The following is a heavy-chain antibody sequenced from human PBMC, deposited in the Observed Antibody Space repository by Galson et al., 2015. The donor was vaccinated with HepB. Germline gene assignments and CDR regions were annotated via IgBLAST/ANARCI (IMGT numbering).Heavy chain of an antibody. CDR3: ARSPLRFLDWLPYYDYYYMDV. CDR2: MNTNTGKP. V-gene: IGHV7-4-1*02. CDR1: GYTFTDYV. D-gene: IGHD3-3*01. J-gene: IGHJ6*03. Sequence: SVKVSCKASGYTFTDYVVNWVRQAPGQGLEWMGWMNTNTGKPTYAPGFAGRFVFSLDTSVTTAYLQISSLETDDTAVYYCARSPLRFLDWLPYYDYYYMDVWGEGPTVTVSS.